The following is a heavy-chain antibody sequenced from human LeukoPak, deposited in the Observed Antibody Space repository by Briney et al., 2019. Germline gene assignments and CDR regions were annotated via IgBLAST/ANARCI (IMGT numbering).Heavy chain of an antibody. CDR3: AREQYSYYYYGMDV. V-gene: IGHV4-59*01. Sequence: SETLSLTCTVSGGSISSYYWSWIRQPPGKGLEWIGYIYYSGSTNYNPSLKSRVTISVDTSKNQFSLKLSSVTAADTAVYCCAREQYSYYYYGMDVWGQGTTVTVSS. CDR2: IYYSGST. CDR1: GGSISSYY. D-gene: IGHD5-18*01. J-gene: IGHJ6*02.